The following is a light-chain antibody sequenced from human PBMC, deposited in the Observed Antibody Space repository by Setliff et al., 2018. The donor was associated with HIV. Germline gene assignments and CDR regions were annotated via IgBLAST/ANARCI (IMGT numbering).Light chain of an antibody. CDR3: SSHRSSSYV. Sequence: QSALAQPPSVSGSPGQSVTISCTGTSSDVGRYNRVSWYQQPPGTAPKLMIYEVTNRPSGVPDRFSGSKSGSTASLTISGLQAEDEGDYYCSSHRSSSYVFGTGTKVTV. J-gene: IGLJ1*01. CDR2: EVT. CDR1: SSDVGRYNR. V-gene: IGLV2-18*02.